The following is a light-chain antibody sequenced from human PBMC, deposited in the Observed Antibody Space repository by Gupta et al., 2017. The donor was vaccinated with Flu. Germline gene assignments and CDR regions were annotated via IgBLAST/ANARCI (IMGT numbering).Light chain of an antibody. CDR1: AGSVSTSYY. Sequence: QPVVTQEPSFSVSPGGTVTLPCGFSAGSVSTSYYPSWYQQTPGQAPRTLIYSTNTRSSGVPDRFSGSILGNKAALTITGAQADDESDYYCVLYMGSGIWVFGGGTKLTVL. CDR3: VLYMGSGIWV. J-gene: IGLJ3*02. V-gene: IGLV8-61*01. CDR2: STN.